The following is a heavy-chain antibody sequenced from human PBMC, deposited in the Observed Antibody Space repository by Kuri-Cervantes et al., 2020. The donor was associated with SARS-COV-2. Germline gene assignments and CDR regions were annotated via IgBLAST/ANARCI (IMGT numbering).Heavy chain of an antibody. Sequence: GGSLRLSCAASGFTFSSYSMDWVRQAPGKGLEWVSSISSSSSYIYYADSVKGRFTISRDNAKNSLYLQMNSLRAEDTAVYYCARGRAYYDFWSGYYPGPFDYWGQGTLVTVSS. J-gene: IGHJ4*02. CDR1: GFTFSSYS. D-gene: IGHD3-3*01. CDR3: ARGRAYYDFWSGYYPGPFDY. V-gene: IGHV3-21*01. CDR2: ISSSSSYI.